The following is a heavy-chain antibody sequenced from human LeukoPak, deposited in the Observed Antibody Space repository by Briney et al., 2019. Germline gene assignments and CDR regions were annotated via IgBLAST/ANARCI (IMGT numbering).Heavy chain of an antibody. CDR3: ARDPDGDYYDSSGYLSTDY. J-gene: IGHJ4*02. D-gene: IGHD3-22*01. CDR1: GYTFTSNY. Sequence: ASVKVSCKAFGYTFTSNYMHWVRQAPGQGPEWMGVISPSGGSTTYAQKFQGRVTLTRDMSTSTDYLELSSLRSEDTAVYYCARDPDGDYYDSSGYLSTDYWGQGTLVTVSS. V-gene: IGHV1-46*01. CDR2: ISPSGGST.